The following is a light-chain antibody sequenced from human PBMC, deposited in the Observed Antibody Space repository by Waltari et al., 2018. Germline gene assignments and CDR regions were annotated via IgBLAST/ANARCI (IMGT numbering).Light chain of an antibody. Sequence: IVMTQSPDSLTVSLGERATINCKSSESVLYNSNNKNYLAWYQQKPGQPPKLLIYWASTRESGVPDRFSGGGSGTDFTLTISSLQAEDVAVYYCQQYYSTPQTFGQGTKVEIK. CDR1: ESVLYNSNNKNY. J-gene: IGKJ1*01. CDR2: WAS. CDR3: QQYYSTPQT. V-gene: IGKV4-1*01.